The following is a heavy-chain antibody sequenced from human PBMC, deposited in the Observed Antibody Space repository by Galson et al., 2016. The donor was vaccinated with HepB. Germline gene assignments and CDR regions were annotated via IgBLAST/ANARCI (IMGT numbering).Heavy chain of an antibody. J-gene: IGHJ3*02. V-gene: IGHV1-18*04. Sequence: SVKVSCKASGYTFTSYGISWVRQAPGQGLEWMGWISAYNGHTNYAQKLQGRVTMTTDTSTSTAYMDLRSLRSDDTAVYYRVRDVGGYSWDAFNIWGQGTMVTVSS. CDR3: VRDVGGYSWDAFNI. D-gene: IGHD2-21*01. CDR2: ISAYNGHT. CDR1: GYTFTSYG.